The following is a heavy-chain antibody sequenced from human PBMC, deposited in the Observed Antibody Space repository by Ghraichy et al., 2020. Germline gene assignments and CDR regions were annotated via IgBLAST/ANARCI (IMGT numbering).Heavy chain of an antibody. CDR2: IWYDGSNK. D-gene: IGHD5-24*01. CDR3: ARGAGDGDTYDY. Sequence: GGSLRLSCAASGFTFSYYGMHWVRQAPGKGLEWVEVIWYDGSNKYYADSVKGRFTISRDNSKNTLSLLMDSLRAEDTAVYYCARGAGDGDTYDYWGQGTLVTVSS. CDR1: GFTFSYYG. J-gene: IGHJ4*02. V-gene: IGHV3-33*01.